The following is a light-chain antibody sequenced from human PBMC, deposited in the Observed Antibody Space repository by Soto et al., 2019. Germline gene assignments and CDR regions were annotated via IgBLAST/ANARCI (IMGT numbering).Light chain of an antibody. CDR2: KAS. CDR3: QQYNSDVYT. CDR1: QSISSW. V-gene: IGKV1-5*03. J-gene: IGKJ2*01. Sequence: DIQMTQSPSTLSASVGDRVTITCRASQSISSWLAWYQQKPGKAPKLLIYKASSLESGVPSRFSGSGSGTEFTLTISSLQPDDVATYYCQQYNSDVYTFGQGTKLEIK.